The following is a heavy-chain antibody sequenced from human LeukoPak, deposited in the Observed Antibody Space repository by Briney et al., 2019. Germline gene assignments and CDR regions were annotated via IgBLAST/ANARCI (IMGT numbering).Heavy chain of an antibody. D-gene: IGHD3-16*01. J-gene: IGHJ3*02. CDR1: GVAISGYS. CDR2: ISTTVKT. V-gene: IGHV4-4*08. CDR3: ARHQGQLWYAFDT. Sequence: PSETLSLTCTVSGVAISGYSWRWIRQCPGEGLEWIVYISTTVKTKYTPSFASLVTPSVDTSKNAISLKLNSVTELETRLYYSARHQGQLWYAFDTWGQGTRVAVSS.